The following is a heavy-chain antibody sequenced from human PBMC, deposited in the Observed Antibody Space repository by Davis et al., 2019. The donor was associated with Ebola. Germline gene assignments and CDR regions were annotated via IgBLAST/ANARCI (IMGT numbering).Heavy chain of an antibody. CDR2: INHSGST. D-gene: IGHD3-10*01. V-gene: IGHV4-34*01. CDR3: ARGASLFHRFDP. CDR1: GGSFSGYY. Sequence: PSETLSLTCAVYGGSFSGYYWSWIRQPPGKGLEWIGEINHSGSTNYNPSLKSRVTISVDTSKNQFSLNLSSVTAADTAVYYCARGASLFHRFDPWGQGTLVTVSS. J-gene: IGHJ5*02.